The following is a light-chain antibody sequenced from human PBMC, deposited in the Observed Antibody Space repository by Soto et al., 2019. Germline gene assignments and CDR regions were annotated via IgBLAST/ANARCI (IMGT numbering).Light chain of an antibody. CDR3: KQYNNWPRT. CDR2: GAS. V-gene: IGKV3-15*01. CDR1: LSVSSN. Sequence: EIVMTQSPATLSVSPGERATLSCRASLSVSSNLAWYQQKPGQAPRLLIYGASTRATGIQARFSGSGSGTEFTLTIRSLQSEEFAVYYCKQYNNWPRTFGQGAKVDIK. J-gene: IGKJ1*01.